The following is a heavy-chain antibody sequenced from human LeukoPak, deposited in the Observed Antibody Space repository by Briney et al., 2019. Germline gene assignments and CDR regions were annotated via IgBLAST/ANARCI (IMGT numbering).Heavy chain of an antibody. V-gene: IGHV3-30*18. CDR1: GFTFSSYG. J-gene: IGHJ4*02. CDR3: AKNKRGYSYGIDY. D-gene: IGHD5-18*01. Sequence: GGSLRLSCAASGFTFSSYGMHWVRQAPGKGLEWVAVISYDGSNKYYADSVKGRFTISRDNSKNTLYLQMNSLRAEDTAVYYCAKNKRGYSYGIDYWGQGTLVTVSS. CDR2: ISYDGSNK.